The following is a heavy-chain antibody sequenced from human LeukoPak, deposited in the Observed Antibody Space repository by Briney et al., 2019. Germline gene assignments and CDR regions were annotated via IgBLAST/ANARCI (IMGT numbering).Heavy chain of an antibody. CDR2: INAGNGNT. CDR1: GNTFTSYA. D-gene: IGHD2-2*01. Sequence: ASVKVSCKASGNTFTSYAMHWVRQAPGQRLEWMGWINAGNGNTKYSQKFQGRVTITRDTSASTAYMELSSLRSEDTAVYYCARDHRTLGYCSSTSCYWVYWGQGTLVTVSS. CDR3: ARDHRTLGYCSSTSCYWVY. J-gene: IGHJ4*02. V-gene: IGHV1-3*01.